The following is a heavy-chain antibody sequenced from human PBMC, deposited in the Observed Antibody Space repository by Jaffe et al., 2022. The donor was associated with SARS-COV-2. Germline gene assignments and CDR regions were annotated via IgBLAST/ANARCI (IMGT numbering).Heavy chain of an antibody. CDR1: GGSISSSSYY. V-gene: IGHV4-39*01. J-gene: IGHJ6*02. D-gene: IGHD3-10*01. CDR3: ARHEVLLWFGELLQVYGMDV. Sequence: QLQLQESGPGLVKPSETLSLTCTVSGGSISSSSYYWGWIRQPPGKGLEWIGSIYYSGSTYYNPSLKSRVTISVDTSKNQFSLKLSSVTAADTAVYYCARHEVLLWFGELLQVYGMDVWGQGTTVTVSS. CDR2: IYYSGST.